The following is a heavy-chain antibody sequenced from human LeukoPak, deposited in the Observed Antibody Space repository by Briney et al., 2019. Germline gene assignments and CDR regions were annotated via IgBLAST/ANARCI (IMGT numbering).Heavy chain of an antibody. CDR3: ARAQTYGDSRLLLDY. V-gene: IGHV3-20*04. CDR2: INWNGGST. J-gene: IGHJ4*02. Sequence: GGSLRLSCAASGFTFDDYGMSWVRQAPGKGLEWVSGINWNGGSTGYADSVEGRFTIFRDSAKNSQYLQMNSLRVEDTALYYCARAQTYGDSRLLLDYWGQGTLVTVSS. CDR1: GFTFDDYG. D-gene: IGHD4-17*01.